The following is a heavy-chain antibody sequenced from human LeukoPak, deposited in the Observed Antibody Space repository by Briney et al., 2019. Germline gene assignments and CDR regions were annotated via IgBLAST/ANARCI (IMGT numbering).Heavy chain of an antibody. CDR2: IYYSGST. J-gene: IGHJ2*01. CDR1: GGSISSGDYY. Sequence: SETLSLTCTVSGGSISSGDYYWSWIRQPPGKGLEWIGYIYYSGSTYYNPSLKSRVTISVDTSKNQFSLKLSSVTAADTAVYYCARGLMTTVTFGYWNFDLWGRGTLVAVSS. V-gene: IGHV4-30-4*01. CDR3: ARGLMTTVTFGYWNFDL. D-gene: IGHD4-17*01.